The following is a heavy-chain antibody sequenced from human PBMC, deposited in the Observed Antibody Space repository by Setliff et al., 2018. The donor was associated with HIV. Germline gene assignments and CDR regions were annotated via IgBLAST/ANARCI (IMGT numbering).Heavy chain of an antibody. CDR3: ARGRDYTGSWFRPFYLDF. V-gene: IGHV4-34*01. CDR1: GGSFSAYH. D-gene: IGHD3-3*01. Sequence: PSETLSLTCAVYGGSFSAYHWSWIRQTPGKGLEWLGEINHSGSTAYNLALESRVSMSIDTSKNQFSLKLNSVTAADTAIYYCARGRDYTGSWFRPFYLDFWGHGNLVTVSS. CDR2: INHSGST. J-gene: IGHJ4*01.